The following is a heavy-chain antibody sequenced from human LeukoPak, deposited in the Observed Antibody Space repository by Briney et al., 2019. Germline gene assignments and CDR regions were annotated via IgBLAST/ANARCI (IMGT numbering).Heavy chain of an antibody. CDR2: INWNGGST. V-gene: IGHV3-20*04. J-gene: IGHJ4*02. D-gene: IGHD6-13*01. Sequence: GGSLRLSCAASGFTFDDYGMSWVRHAPGKGLEWVSGINWNGGSTGYADSVKGRFTISRDNAKNSLYLQMNSLRAEDTALYYCARDGGIAAAGTADAFDYWGQGTLVTVSS. CDR3: ARDGGIAAAGTADAFDY. CDR1: GFTFDDYG.